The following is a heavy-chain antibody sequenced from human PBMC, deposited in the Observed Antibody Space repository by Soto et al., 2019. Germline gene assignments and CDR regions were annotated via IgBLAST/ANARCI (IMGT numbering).Heavy chain of an antibody. CDR3: ARLPWAAAGTYYGMDV. J-gene: IGHJ6*02. CDR2: IYYSGST. D-gene: IGHD6-13*01. Sequence: QLQLQESGPGLVKPSETLSLTCTVSGGSISSSSYYWGWIRQPPGKGLEWIGSIYYSGSTYYNPSLKSRVTISVDTSKNQFSLKLSSVTAADTAVYYCARLPWAAAGTYYGMDVWGQGTTVTVSS. CDR1: GGSISSSSYY. V-gene: IGHV4-39*01.